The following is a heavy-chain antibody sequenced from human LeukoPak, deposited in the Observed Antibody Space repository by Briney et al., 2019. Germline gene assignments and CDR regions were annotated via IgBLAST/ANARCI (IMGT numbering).Heavy chain of an antibody. D-gene: IGHD2-15*01. Sequence: SETLSLTCTVSGASISSGDYYWNWIRQPPGKGLEWIGYIFHRGGTSYNPSLKSRILFSVDTSQNQFSLKLNSVTAADTAVYYCVREILYCSGGSCYRGPFDNWGQGTLVTVSA. V-gene: IGHV4-30-4*01. J-gene: IGHJ4*02. CDR3: VREILYCSGGSCYRGPFDN. CDR1: GASISSGDYY. CDR2: IFHRGGT.